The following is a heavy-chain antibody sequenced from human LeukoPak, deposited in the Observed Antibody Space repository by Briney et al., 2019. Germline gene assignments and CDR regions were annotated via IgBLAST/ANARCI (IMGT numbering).Heavy chain of an antibody. CDR3: AKARTPYNSGFDY. CDR2: ISASGSTT. CDR1: GFTFTDYA. V-gene: IGHV3-23*01. Sequence: GGSLRLSCAASGFTFTDYAMGWVRQAPGQGLEWASTISASGSTTYYADSVRGRFTITRDNSKNTLSLQMSSLRAEDTAVYYCAKARTPYNSGFDYWGQGTLVAVSS. J-gene: IGHJ4*02. D-gene: IGHD6-19*01.